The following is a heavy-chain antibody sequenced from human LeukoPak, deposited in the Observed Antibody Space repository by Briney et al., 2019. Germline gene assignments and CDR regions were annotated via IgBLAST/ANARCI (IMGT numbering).Heavy chain of an antibody. CDR1: GGSISSSSYY. V-gene: IGHV4-61*01. CDR2: IYYSGST. J-gene: IGHJ3*02. CDR3: AREELDAFDI. D-gene: IGHD1-7*01. Sequence: SETLSLTCTVSGGSISSSSYYWGWIRQPPGKGLEWIGYIYYSGSTNYNPSLKSRVTISVDTSKNQFSLKLSSVTAADTAVYYCAREELDAFDIWGQGTMVTVSS.